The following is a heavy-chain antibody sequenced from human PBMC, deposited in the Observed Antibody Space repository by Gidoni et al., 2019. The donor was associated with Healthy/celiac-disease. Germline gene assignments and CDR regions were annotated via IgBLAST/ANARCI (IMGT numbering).Heavy chain of an antibody. J-gene: IGHJ4*02. CDR2: LSGSGGST. CDR3: AKDLGVYPTSSDY. V-gene: IGHV3-23*01. CDR1: GFTFSSYA. Sequence: EVQLLESGGGLVQPGGSLRLSCAASGFTFSSYAMSWVRQAPGKGLEWFSALSGSGGSTYYADSVKGRFTISRDNSKNTLYLQMNSLRAEDTAVYYCAKDLGVYPTSSDYWGQGTLVTVSS. D-gene: IGHD3-16*01.